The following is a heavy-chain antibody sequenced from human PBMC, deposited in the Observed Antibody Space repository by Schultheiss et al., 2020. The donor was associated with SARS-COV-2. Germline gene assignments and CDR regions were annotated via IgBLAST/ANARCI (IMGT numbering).Heavy chain of an antibody. V-gene: IGHV3-23*01. D-gene: IGHD3-10*01. CDR1: GFTFSSYA. Sequence: GESLKISCAASGFTFSSYAMSWVRQAPGKGLEWVSAISGSGGSTYYADSVKGRFTISRDNSKSTLYLQMNSLRAEDTAVYYCARDMVGRALWGQGTLVTVSS. CDR2: ISGSGGST. CDR3: ARDMVGRAL. J-gene: IGHJ4*02.